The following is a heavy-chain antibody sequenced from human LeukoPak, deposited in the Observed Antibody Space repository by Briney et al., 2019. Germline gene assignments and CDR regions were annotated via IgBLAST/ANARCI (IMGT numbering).Heavy chain of an antibody. J-gene: IGHJ4*02. CDR3: AKDRVTTVASFFSQFDY. CDR2: ITGSGDKR. Sequence: GGSLRLSCAASGFTFSSYVMHGLRQAPGQGLEWLSAITGSGDKRYYADSVKGRFTVSRDNSKNTVYLQINSLRADDTAVYHCAKDRVTTVASFFSQFDYWGQGTLVTVSS. CDR1: GFTFSSYV. D-gene: IGHD4-23*01. V-gene: IGHV3-23*01.